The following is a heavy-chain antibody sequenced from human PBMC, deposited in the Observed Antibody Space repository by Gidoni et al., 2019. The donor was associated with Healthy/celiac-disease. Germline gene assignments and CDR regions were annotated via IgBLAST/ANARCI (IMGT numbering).Heavy chain of an antibody. CDR3: ARRVAAPNDAFDI. V-gene: IGHV4-59*01. D-gene: IGHD2-15*01. Sequence: QVQLQESGPGLVKPSETLSLTCTVSGGSISSYYWSWIRQPPGKGLEWIGYIYYSGSTNYNPSLKSRVTISVDTSKNQFSLKLSSVTAADTAVYYCARRVAAPNDAFDIWGQGTMVTVSS. CDR2: IYYSGST. J-gene: IGHJ3*02. CDR1: GGSISSYY.